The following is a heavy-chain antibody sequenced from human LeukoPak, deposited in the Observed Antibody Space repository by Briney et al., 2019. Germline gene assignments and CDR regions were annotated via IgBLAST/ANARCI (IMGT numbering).Heavy chain of an antibody. CDR1: GYTFTNYD. Sequence: GASVKVSCKASGYTFTNYDINWVRQATGQGLEWMGWMNPNSGNTGYAQKFQGRVTMTRNTSISTAYMELSSLRSEDTAVYYCARGGYCSSTSCHPNYYYYYMDVWGKGTTVTVSS. J-gene: IGHJ6*03. V-gene: IGHV1-8*01. CDR2: MNPNSGNT. D-gene: IGHD2-2*03. CDR3: ARGGYCSSTSCHPNYYYYYMDV.